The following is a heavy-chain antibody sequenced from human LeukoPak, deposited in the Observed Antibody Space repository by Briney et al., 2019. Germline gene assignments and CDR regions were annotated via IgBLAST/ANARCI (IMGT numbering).Heavy chain of an antibody. CDR1: GGSFSGYY. J-gene: IGHJ4*02. CDR2: INHSGST. Sequence: SETLSLTCAVYGGSFSGYYWSWIRQPPGKGLEWIGEINHSGSTNYNPSLKSRVSISVDTSKNQFSLKLSSVTAADTAVYYCARGVSFDYWGQGTLVTVSS. CDR3: ARGVSFDY. V-gene: IGHV4-34*01.